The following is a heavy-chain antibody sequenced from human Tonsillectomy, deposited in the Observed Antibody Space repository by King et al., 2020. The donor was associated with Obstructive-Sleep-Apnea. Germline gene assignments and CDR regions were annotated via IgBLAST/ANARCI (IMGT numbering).Heavy chain of an antibody. V-gene: IGHV5-51*01. J-gene: IGHJ4*02. D-gene: IGHD2-21*02. CDR2: IYPGDSDT. CDR3: AGRIDRARCGGHCYPDY. Sequence: VQLVESGAEVKKPGESLKISCKGSGYSFTSYWIGWVRQMPGKGLEWMGIIYPGDSDTRYSPSFQGQVTISADKSISPAYLQWSSLKASDTAMYYCAGRIDRARCGGHCYPDYWGQGTLVTVSS. CDR1: GYSFTSYW.